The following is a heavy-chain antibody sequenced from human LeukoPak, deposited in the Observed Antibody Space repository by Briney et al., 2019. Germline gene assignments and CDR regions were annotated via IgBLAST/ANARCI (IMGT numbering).Heavy chain of an antibody. CDR1: GFTFSSDG. CDR2: LNPAGSST. J-gene: IGHJ5*02. V-gene: IGHV3-74*01. D-gene: IGHD1-26*01. Sequence: PGGSLRLSCAASGFTFSSDGMHWVPQAPGQGLVWVSRLNPAGSSTNYADSVKGRFTISTDNAMNTLYLYLNSLRAEDTAVYYCARGVRGSYGTDLWGQGTLVTVSS. CDR3: ARGVRGSYGTDL.